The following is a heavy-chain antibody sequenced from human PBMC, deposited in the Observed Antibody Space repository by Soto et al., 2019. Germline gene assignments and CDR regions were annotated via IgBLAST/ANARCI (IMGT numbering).Heavy chain of an antibody. CDR2: IYFSGYT. D-gene: IGHD3-16*01. Sequence: QLQLQESGPGLVKPSETLSLTCTVSGGSISSSSYYWGWIRQPPGKMLEWNGNIYFSGYTYYNPSFKTRVPISVDTSKNQFSLKLGSVTVADTAVYYCARHNGPLYVGYYYDMDVWGQGTTVTVSS. CDR1: GGSISSSSYY. V-gene: IGHV4-39*01. J-gene: IGHJ6*02. CDR3: ARHNGPLYVGYYYDMDV.